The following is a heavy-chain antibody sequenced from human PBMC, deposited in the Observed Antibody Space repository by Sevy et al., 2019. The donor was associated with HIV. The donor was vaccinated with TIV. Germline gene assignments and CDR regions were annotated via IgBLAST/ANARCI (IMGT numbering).Heavy chain of an antibody. CDR1: GYTFTNYA. D-gene: IGHD3-3*01. CDR3: VRGTTFYDFWTGGDY. CDR2: ISGFNGDT. J-gene: IGHJ4*02. Sequence: ASVKVSCKASGYTFTNYAISWVRQAPGQGLEWMGWISGFNGDTKNAEKFQGRFTMTTDTSTKTAYMDLGSLRSEDTAVYYCVRGTTFYDFWTGGDYWGQGTLVTVSS. V-gene: IGHV1-18*01.